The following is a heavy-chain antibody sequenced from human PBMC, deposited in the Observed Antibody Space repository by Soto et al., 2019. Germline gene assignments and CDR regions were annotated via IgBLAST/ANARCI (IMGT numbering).Heavy chain of an antibody. CDR1: GGTFSSYA. CDR3: ATPRYYYDSSGYPTHLDAFDI. V-gene: IGHV1-69*13. J-gene: IGHJ3*02. CDR2: IIPIFGTA. Sequence: SVKVSCKASGGTFSSYAISRARQAPGQESEWMGGIIPIFGTANYAQKSRGRVTITADESTSTAYMELSSLRSEDTAVYYCATPRYYYDSSGYPTHLDAFDIWGQGTIVTVSS. D-gene: IGHD3-22*01.